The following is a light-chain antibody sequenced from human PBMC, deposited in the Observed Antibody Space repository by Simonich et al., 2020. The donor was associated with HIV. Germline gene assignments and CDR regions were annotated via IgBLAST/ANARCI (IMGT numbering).Light chain of an antibody. V-gene: IGKV3-11*01. CDR1: QSVSSY. Sequence: EVVLTQSPATLSLSPGERATLSCRASQSVSSYLAWYQQKPRQDPRLLIYDASNRATGIPARFSGSGSGTDFTLTISSLEPEDFAVYYCQQRSGWPPITFGQGTRLEIK. CDR2: DAS. J-gene: IGKJ5*01. CDR3: QQRSGWPPIT.